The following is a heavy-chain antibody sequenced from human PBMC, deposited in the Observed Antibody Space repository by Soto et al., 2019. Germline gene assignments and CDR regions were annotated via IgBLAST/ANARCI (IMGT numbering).Heavy chain of an antibody. CDR3: ARVYSSGWYYYYYGMDV. CDR2: IKHDGSEK. V-gene: IGHV3-7*01. CDR1: GFTFSSYW. Sequence: GGSLRLSCAASGFTFSSYWMSWVRQAPGKGLEWVANIKHDGSEKYYVDSVKGRFTISRDNAKNSLYLQMNSLRAEDTTVYYCARVYSSGWYYYYYGMDVWGQGTTVTVSS. D-gene: IGHD6-19*01. J-gene: IGHJ6*02.